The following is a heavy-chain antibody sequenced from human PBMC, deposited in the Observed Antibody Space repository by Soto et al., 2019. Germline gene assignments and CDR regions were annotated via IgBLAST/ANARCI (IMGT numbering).Heavy chain of an antibody. CDR1: GFTFSNAW. Sequence: GGSLRLSCAASGFTFSNAWMSWVRQAPGKGLEWVGRIKSKTDGGTTDYAAPVKGRFTISRDDSKNTLYLQMNSMKTEDTAVYYCTTAPYYYDSSGYSSAFDIWGQGTMVTVSS. CDR2: IKSKTDGGTT. CDR3: TTAPYYYDSSGYSSAFDI. J-gene: IGHJ3*02. V-gene: IGHV3-15*01. D-gene: IGHD3-22*01.